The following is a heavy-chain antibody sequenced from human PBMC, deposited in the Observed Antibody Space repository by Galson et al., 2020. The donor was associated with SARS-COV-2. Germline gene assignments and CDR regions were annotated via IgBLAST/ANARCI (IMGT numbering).Heavy chain of an antibody. CDR2: FDPEDGET. V-gene: IGHV1-24*01. J-gene: IGHJ5*02. CDR1: GYTLTELY. CDR3: ATSGPYCTGGVCPNWFDP. Sequence: ASVQVSCKVSGYTLTELYMHWVRQAPGKGLEWMGGFDPEDGETIYAQKFQGRVTMTEDTSTDTAYMELSSLRSEDTAVYYCATSGPYCTGGVCPNWFDPWGQGTLVTVSS. D-gene: IGHD2-8*02.